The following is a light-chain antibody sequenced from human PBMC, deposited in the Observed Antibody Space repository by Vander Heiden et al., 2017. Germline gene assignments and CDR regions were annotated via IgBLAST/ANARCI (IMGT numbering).Light chain of an antibody. CDR3: KHYGTSLTVT. V-gene: IGKV3-20*01. CDR1: QSVSSSY. J-gene: IGKJ3*01. Sequence: EIVLTPSPGTLSLSPGERATLSCRASQSVSSSYLAWYQQKSGQPPRLLIYAASSRATGIPDRFSGGGSGTDFTLTISRLEPEDFAVYYGKHYGTSLTVTFGPGTKVDIK. CDR2: AAS.